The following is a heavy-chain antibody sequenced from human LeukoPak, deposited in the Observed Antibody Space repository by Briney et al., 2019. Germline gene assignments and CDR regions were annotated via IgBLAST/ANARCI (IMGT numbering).Heavy chain of an antibody. J-gene: IGHJ4*02. CDR1: GFNFRNYA. Sequence: RAGGSLRLSCAASGFNFRNYAMSWVRQAPGKGLEWVSAIDSGGGTYYANSVKGRFTISRDNSKNTLYLQLSSLRVEDTAVYYCAKGPQGDWGQGALVTVSS. CDR2: IDSGGGT. D-gene: IGHD3-16*01. CDR3: AKGPQGD. V-gene: IGHV3-23*01.